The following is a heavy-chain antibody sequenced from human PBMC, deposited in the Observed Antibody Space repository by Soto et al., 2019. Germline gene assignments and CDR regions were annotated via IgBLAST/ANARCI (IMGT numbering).Heavy chain of an antibody. V-gene: IGHV4-59*13. CDR3: AGEHRGILDF. CDR2: IYYSGST. Sequence: PPETLSLTCTVSGGTISRYYWRWIRQPPGKGLEWIGYIYYSGSTNYNPSLKSRVTISVDTSKNQFSLKLSSVTAADTTVYYCAGEHRGILDFWGQGSLVT. J-gene: IGHJ4*02. CDR1: GGTISRYY. D-gene: IGHD1-20*01.